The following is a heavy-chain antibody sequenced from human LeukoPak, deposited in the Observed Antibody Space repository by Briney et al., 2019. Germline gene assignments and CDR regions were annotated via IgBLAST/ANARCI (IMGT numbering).Heavy chain of an antibody. CDR2: INSEGSNT. J-gene: IGHJ6*04. Sequence: PGGSMRLSCAASGFTFSSYWMHWVRQAPGKGRGWVSRINSEGSNTMYADSVKGRFTISRHNAKNTLYLQMNSLRAEDTAVSYCARGRRGSYYYYYGMDVWGKGTTVTVSS. V-gene: IGHV3-74*03. CDR3: ARGRRGSYYYYYGMDV. D-gene: IGHD3-16*01. CDR1: GFTFSSYW.